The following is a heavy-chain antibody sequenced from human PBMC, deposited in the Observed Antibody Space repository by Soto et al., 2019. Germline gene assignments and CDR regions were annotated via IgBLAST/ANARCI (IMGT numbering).Heavy chain of an antibody. Sequence: SETLSLTCTVSGGSIFSGGYYWHWIRQRPGKGLAWIGSIYYSGSTKYNTSLKSRVTMSVDTSKNQFFLRLNSVTAADTAVYYCARDRRGVPIQYGMNVWGQGTTGTV. CDR2: IYYSGST. D-gene: IGHD3-10*01. CDR1: GGSIFSGGYY. CDR3: ARDRRGVPIQYGMNV. V-gene: IGHV4-31*03. J-gene: IGHJ6*02.